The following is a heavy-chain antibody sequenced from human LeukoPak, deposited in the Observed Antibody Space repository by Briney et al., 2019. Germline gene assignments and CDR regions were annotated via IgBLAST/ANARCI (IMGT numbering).Heavy chain of an antibody. CDR2: IKSKADGETI. D-gene: IGHD1-20*01. CDR3: STLTSRGLSDS. CDR1: GFTFSSYW. J-gene: IGHJ4*02. V-gene: IGHV3-15*01. Sequence: GGSLRLSCAASGFTFSSYWMSWVRQAPGKGLEWVGRIKSKADGETIDYAAPVKGRFTFSRDDSKNMLYLQMNSLKSEDTAVYYCSTLTSRGLSDSWGQGTLVTVSS.